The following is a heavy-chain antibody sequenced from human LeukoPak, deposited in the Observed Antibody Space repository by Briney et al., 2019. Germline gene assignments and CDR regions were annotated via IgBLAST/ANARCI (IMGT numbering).Heavy chain of an antibody. D-gene: IGHD3-22*01. Sequence: PGGSLRLSCAASGFTFSSYAMSWVRQAPGKGLEWVSAISGSGGSTYYADSVKGRFTISRDNSKNTLYLQMNSLRAEDTAVYYCAKDVNFYDSSGYYFYFDYWGQGTLVTVSS. CDR2: ISGSGGST. V-gene: IGHV3-23*01. CDR1: GFTFSSYA. CDR3: AKDVNFYDSSGYYFYFDY. J-gene: IGHJ4*02.